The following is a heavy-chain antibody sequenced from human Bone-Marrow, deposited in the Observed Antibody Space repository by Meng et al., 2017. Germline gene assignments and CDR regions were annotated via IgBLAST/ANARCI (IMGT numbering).Heavy chain of an antibody. V-gene: IGHV4-30-4*08. Sequence: QVQLQESGPGLVKPSQTLSLTCTVSGGSISSGTYYWGWIRQLPGKGLEWIAYIHYSGSTYYSPSLKSRVTISIDTSKNQLPLMLSSVTAADTAVYYCARRPTGIDYWGQGTLVTVSS. D-gene: IGHD2-8*02. CDR3: ARRPTGIDY. J-gene: IGHJ4*02. CDR2: IHYSGST. CDR1: GGSISSGTYY.